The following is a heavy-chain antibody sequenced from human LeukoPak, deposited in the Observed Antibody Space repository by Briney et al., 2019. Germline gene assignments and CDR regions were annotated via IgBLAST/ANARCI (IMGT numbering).Heavy chain of an antibody. CDR1: GGSISSSSYY. V-gene: IGHV4-39*01. CDR3: ARTTSGGVIAIDY. CDR2: IYYSGST. Sequence: SETLSLTYTVSGGSISSSSYYWGWIRQPPGKGLEWIGSIYYSGSTYYNPSLKSRVTISVDTSKNQFSLKLSSVIAADTAVYYCARTTSGGVIAIDYWGQGTLVTVSS. D-gene: IGHD3-16*02. J-gene: IGHJ4*02.